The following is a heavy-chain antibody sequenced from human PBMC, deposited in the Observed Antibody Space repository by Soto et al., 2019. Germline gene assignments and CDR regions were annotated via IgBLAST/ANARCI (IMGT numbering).Heavy chain of an antibody. J-gene: IGHJ4*02. Sequence: SETRSLTCTVSGGSISSYYWSWIRQPPWKGLEWIGYIYYSGSTNYNPSLKSRVTISVDTSKNQFSLKLSSVTAADTAVYYCARGLGDYWGQGTLVTVSS. CDR2: IYYSGST. CDR3: ARGLGDY. V-gene: IGHV4-59*01. CDR1: GGSISSYY. D-gene: IGHD4-17*01.